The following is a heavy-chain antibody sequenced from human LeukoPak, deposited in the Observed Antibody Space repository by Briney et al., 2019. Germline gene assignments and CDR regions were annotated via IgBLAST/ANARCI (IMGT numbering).Heavy chain of an antibody. CDR2: ISSSSSYI. D-gene: IGHD3-10*01. V-gene: IGHV3-21*01. Sequence: GGSLRLSCAASGFTFSSYSMNWVRQAPGKGLEWVSSISSSSSYIYYADSVKGRFTISRDNAKNSLYLQMNSLRAEDTAVYYCARDRRGYGSGTYMNSDYYYYGMDVWGQGTTVTVSS. CDR3: ARDRRGYGSGTYMNSDYYYYGMDV. J-gene: IGHJ6*02. CDR1: GFTFSSYS.